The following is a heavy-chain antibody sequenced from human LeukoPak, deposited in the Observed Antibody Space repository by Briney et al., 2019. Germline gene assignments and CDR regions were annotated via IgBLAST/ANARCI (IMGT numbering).Heavy chain of an antibody. D-gene: IGHD1-26*01. Sequence: SETLSLTCIVSGGPINSFYWSWIRQLPGKGLEWIGYIYPGGRTSYNPSLKSRLSISVDTSKNHFSLKVRSVTAADTAVYYCARSSGSYYNPYEFDYWGQGTLVTVSS. CDR2: IYPGGRT. J-gene: IGHJ4*02. CDR3: ARSSGSYYNPYEFDY. CDR1: GGPINSFY. V-gene: IGHV4-4*09.